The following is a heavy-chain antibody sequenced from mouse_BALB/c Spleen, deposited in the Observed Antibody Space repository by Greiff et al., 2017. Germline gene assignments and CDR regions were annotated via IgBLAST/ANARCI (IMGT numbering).Heavy chain of an antibody. J-gene: IGHJ4*01. CDR2: ISNGGGST. Sequence: EVKLVESGGGLVQPGGSLKLSCAASGFTFSSYTMSWVRQTPEKRLEWVAYISNGGGSTYYPDTVKGRFTISRDNAKNTLYLQMSSLKSEDTAMYYCARHGDKGRGYAMDYWGQGTSVTVSS. CDR3: ARHGDKGRGYAMDY. D-gene: IGHD3-3*01. V-gene: IGHV5-12-2*01. CDR1: GFTFSSYT.